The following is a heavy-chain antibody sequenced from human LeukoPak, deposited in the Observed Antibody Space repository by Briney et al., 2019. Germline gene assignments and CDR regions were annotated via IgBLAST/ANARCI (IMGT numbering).Heavy chain of an antibody. D-gene: IGHD3-10*01. CDR1: GCSISTYY. CDR2: IYSSGST. Sequence: AETLSLTCAVSGCSISTYYWSWIRQPAGKELEWIGNIYSSGSTNYNPSLKSRVTMSVDTAKNQLSLKLNSVTAADTAVSYCARGYGSGSNWFDPWGQGTLVIVSS. V-gene: IGHV4-59*10. CDR3: ARGYGSGSNWFDP. J-gene: IGHJ5*02.